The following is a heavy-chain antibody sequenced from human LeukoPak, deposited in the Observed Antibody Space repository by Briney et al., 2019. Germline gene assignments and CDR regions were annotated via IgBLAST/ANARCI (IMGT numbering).Heavy chain of an antibody. D-gene: IGHD6-19*01. V-gene: IGHV1-2*02. CDR3: AVPYSRGWYGDYYYGMDV. Sequence: GASVKVSCKASGYRFIGYYMHWVRQAPGQGPEWMGWINPNSGGTNYAQKFQGRVTMTRDTSITTFYMELSRLRSDDTAVYYCAVPYSRGWYGDYYYGMDVWGQGTTVTVSS. CDR2: INPNSGGT. CDR1: GYRFIGYY. J-gene: IGHJ6*02.